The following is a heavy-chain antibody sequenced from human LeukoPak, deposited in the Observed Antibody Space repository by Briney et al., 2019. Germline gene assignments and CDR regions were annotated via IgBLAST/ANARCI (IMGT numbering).Heavy chain of an antibody. CDR3: ASIVVVIGTRSFDY. CDR1: GFTFSSYW. Sequence: GRSLRLSCAASGFTFSSYWMSWVRQAPGKGLEWVANINQDGGEEYYVDSVKGRFTISRDNAKNSLYLQMNSLRAEDTAVYYCASIVVVIGTRSFDYWGQGSLVSVSS. D-gene: IGHD2-15*01. J-gene: IGHJ4*02. CDR2: INQDGGEE. V-gene: IGHV3-7*01.